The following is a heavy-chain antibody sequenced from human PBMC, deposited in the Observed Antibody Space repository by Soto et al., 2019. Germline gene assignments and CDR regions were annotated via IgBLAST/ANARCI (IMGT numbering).Heavy chain of an antibody. CDR1: GGSISSGGYS. CDR2: IYHSGST. V-gene: IGHV4-30-2*01. J-gene: IGHJ4*02. Sequence: QLQLQESGSGLVKPSQTLSLTCAVSGGSISSGGYSWSWIRQPPGKGLEWIGYIYHSGSTYYNPSLQSRVPISVDRSKNQFSLKLSSVTAADTAVYYCARALLGRNAYYFDYWGQGTLVTVSS. CDR3: ARALLGRNAYYFDY.